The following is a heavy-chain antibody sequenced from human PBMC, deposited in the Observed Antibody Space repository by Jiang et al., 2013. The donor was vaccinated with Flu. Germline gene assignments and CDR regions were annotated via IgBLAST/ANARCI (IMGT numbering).Heavy chain of an antibody. CDR1: GDSVSNNSAA. Sequence: QTLSLTCAISGDSVSNNSAAWVWIRQSPSRGLEWLGRTYYRSSWIYEYAASVKGRITIIPDTSRNQFSLQLSSVTPEDTAMYYCTSGNYYLAPWGQGTLVHRLP. D-gene: IGHD3-22*01. V-gene: IGHV6-1*01. CDR2: TYYRSSWIY. CDR3: TSGNYYLAP. J-gene: IGHJ4*02.